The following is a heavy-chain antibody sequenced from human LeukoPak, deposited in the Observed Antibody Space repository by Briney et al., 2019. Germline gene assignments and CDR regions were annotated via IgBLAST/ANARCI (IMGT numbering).Heavy chain of an antibody. CDR3: ARDKREGSSWSPYHYYYYYMDV. J-gene: IGHJ6*03. CDR2: INHSGST. Sequence: YPSETLSLTCAVYGGSFSGYYWSWIRQPPGKGLQWIGEINHSGSTSYNPSLKSRVTISVDTSKNQFSLKLSSVTAADTAVYYCARDKREGSSWSPYHYYYYYMDVWGKGTTVTVSS. V-gene: IGHV4-34*01. CDR1: GGSFSGYY. D-gene: IGHD6-13*01.